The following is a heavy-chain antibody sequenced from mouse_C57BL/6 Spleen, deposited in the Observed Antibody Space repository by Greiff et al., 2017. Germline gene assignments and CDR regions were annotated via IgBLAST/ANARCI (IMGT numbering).Heavy chain of an antibody. CDR1: GYTFTDYN. CDR3: AREGKAGYYAMDY. D-gene: IGHD2-1*01. CDR2: INPNNGGT. V-gene: IGHV1-18*01. J-gene: IGHJ4*01. Sequence: EVKLVESGPELVKPGASVKIPCKASGYTFTDYNMDWVKQSHGKSLEWIGDINPNNGGTIYNQKFKGKATLTVDKSSSTAYMELRSLTSEDTAVYYCAREGKAGYYAMDYWGQGTSVTVSS.